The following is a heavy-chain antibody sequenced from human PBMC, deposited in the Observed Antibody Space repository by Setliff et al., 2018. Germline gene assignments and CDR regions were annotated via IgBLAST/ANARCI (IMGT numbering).Heavy chain of an antibody. D-gene: IGHD3-9*01. Sequence: SVKVSCKASGGTFTTYAITWVRQAPGQGLEWMGGIIPRFSTANIAQNFQGRVTISADESTSTVYMELSSLRSEDTAVYYCARTARPSRYYNYMDVWGKGTKVTVS. J-gene: IGHJ6*03. CDR1: GGTFTTYA. V-gene: IGHV1-69*13. CDR3: ARTARPSRYYNYMDV. CDR2: IIPRFSTA.